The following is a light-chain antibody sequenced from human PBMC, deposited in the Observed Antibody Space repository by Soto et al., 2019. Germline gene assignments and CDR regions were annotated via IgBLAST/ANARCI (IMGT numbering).Light chain of an antibody. Sequence: EIVMTQSPATLSVSPGERAPLSCRASQSVSSNLAWYQQKPGQAPRLLIYGASTRAAGIPARFSGSGSGTEFTLPISSLLSDDFAVDYCQQYNNWPPITFGQGTKLEI. CDR3: QQYNNWPPIT. CDR2: GAS. J-gene: IGKJ2*01. CDR1: QSVSSN. V-gene: IGKV3-15*01.